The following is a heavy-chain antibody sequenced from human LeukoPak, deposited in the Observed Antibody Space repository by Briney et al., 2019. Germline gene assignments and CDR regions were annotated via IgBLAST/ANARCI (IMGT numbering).Heavy chain of an antibody. V-gene: IGHV3-30*04. CDR2: ISYDGSNK. J-gene: IGHJ4*02. D-gene: IGHD2-15*01. CDR3: ARDARYCSGGSCYTFDY. CDR1: GFTFSSYA. Sequence: GGSLRLSCAASGFTFSSYAMHWVRQAPGKGLEWVAVISYDGSNKYYADSVKGRFTSSRDNSKNTLYLQMNSLRAEDTAVYYCARDARYCSGGSCYTFDYWGQGTLVTVSS.